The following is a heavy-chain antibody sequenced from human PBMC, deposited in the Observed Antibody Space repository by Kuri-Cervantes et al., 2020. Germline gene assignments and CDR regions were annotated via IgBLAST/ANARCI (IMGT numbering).Heavy chain of an antibody. CDR1: GGSVSSGDYS. V-gene: IGHV4-30-2*01. D-gene: IGHD6-13*01. CDR2: IYHSGST. CDR3: ARARIAAAGTWDY. Sequence: LRLSCSVSGGSVSSGDYSWSWIRQPPGKGLEWIGYIYHSGSTYYNPSLKSRVTISVDRSKNQFSLKLSSVTAAGTAVYYCARARIAAAGTWDYWGQGTLVTVSS. J-gene: IGHJ4*02.